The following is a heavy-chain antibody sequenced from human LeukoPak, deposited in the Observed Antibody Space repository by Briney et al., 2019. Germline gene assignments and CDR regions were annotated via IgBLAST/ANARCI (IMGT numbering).Heavy chain of an antibody. CDR1: GFTFSSYA. CDR2: ITGSGDTT. J-gene: IGHJ4*02. V-gene: IGHV3-23*01. CDR3: VKDYSTIAAAANPLFDY. Sequence: PGGSVRLSCAASGFTFSSYAVTWVRQAPGKGLEWVSGITGSGDTTFYADSVKGQFTISRDNSKNTLSLQMHSLRAEDTAVYYCVKDYSTIAAAANPLFDYWGQGALVTVSS. D-gene: IGHD6-13*01.